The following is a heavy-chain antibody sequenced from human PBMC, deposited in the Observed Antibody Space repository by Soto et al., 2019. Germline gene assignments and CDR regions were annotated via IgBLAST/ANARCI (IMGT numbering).Heavy chain of an antibody. CDR1: GGTFSSYS. CDR3: ARGVTSGSFPPFDY. Sequence: QVQLVQSGAEVKKRGSSVKVSCKASGGTFSSYSFSWVRQAPGQALEWMGGFSPIFRTPNYAQKFLVRLTITADQLTSTVYMELSSLKSKDTAVYYCARGVTSGSFPPFDYCVQGTLVTVSS. CDR2: FSPIFRTP. V-gene: IGHV1-69*12. J-gene: IGHJ4*02. D-gene: IGHD1-26*01.